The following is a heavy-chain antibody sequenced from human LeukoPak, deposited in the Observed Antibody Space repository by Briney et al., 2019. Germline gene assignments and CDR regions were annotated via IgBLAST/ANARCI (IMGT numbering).Heavy chain of an antibody. CDR1: GGSISGSGYY. Sequence: PSETLSLTCTVSGGSISGSGYYWVWIRQPPGKGLEWIGNIYYSGSTYYNPSLKSRVTISVDTSKNQFSLKLRSVTAADTAVYYCARGYIVRQLWHSYYSYMDVWGKGTTVTVSS. J-gene: IGHJ6*03. CDR3: ARGYIVRQLWHSYYSYMDV. V-gene: IGHV4-39*01. D-gene: IGHD5-18*01. CDR2: IYYSGST.